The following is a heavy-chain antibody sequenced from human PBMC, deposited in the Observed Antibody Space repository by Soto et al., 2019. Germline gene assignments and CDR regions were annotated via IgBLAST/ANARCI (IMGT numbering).Heavy chain of an antibody. CDR2: IYCSGST. CDR1: GGSISSGGYY. Sequence: SETLSLTCTVSGGSISSGGYYWSWIRQHPGKGLEWIGYIYCSGSTYYNPSLKSRVTISVDTSKNQFSLKLSSVTAADTAVYYCARGSGYSYGYIAFDIWGQGTMVTVSS. D-gene: IGHD5-18*01. J-gene: IGHJ3*02. CDR3: ARGSGYSYGYIAFDI. V-gene: IGHV4-31*03.